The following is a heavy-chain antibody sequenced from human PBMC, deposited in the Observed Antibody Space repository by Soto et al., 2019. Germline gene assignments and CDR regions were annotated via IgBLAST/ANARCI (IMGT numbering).Heavy chain of an antibody. CDR3: AREIAAAGTSYYYYGMDV. CDR1: GYTFTSYG. V-gene: IGHV1-18*04. J-gene: IGHJ6*02. D-gene: IGHD6-13*01. Sequence: EASVKVSCKASGYTFTSYGISWVRQAPGQGLEWMGWISAYNGNTNYAQKLQGRVTMTTDTSTSTAYMELRSLRSDDTAVYYCAREIAAAGTSYYYYGMDVWGQGTTVTVSS. CDR2: ISAYNGNT.